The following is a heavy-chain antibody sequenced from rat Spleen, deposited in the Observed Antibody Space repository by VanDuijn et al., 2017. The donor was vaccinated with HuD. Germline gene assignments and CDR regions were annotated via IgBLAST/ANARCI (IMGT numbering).Heavy chain of an antibody. CDR1: GFTFSDFY. D-gene: IGHD1-2*01. CDR2: ITSTGDNT. Sequence: EVQLVESDGGLVQPGRSLKLSCTASGFTFSDFYMAWIRQAPGKGLEWIASITSTGDNTYYPDSVKDRFTISRDNGKSTLHLQMNSIRSEDTATYHVTRVNYSAYMDFDYWGQGVMVTVSS. V-gene: IGHV5-31*01. J-gene: IGHJ2*01. CDR3: TRVNYSAYMDFDY.